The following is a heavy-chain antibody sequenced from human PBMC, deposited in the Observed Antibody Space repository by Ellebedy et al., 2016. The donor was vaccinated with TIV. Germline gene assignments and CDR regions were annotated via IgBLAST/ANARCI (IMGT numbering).Heavy chain of an antibody. D-gene: IGHD3-22*01. Sequence: MPSETLSLTCTVSGGSISSSNWWSWVRQPPGKGLEWIGEIYHSGSTNYNPSLKSRVTISVDKSKNQFSLRLSSVTAADTAVYYCAREGDYYDSSGYYYYFDYWGQGTLVTVSS. CDR2: IYHSGST. V-gene: IGHV4-4*02. CDR3: AREGDYYDSSGYYYYFDY. CDR1: GGSISSSNW. J-gene: IGHJ4*02.